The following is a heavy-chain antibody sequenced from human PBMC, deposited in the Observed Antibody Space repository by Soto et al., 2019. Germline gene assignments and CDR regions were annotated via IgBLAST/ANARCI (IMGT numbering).Heavy chain of an antibody. V-gene: IGHV3-33*01. CDR1: GFTFSSYG. D-gene: IGHD3-22*01. CDR2: IWYDGSNK. J-gene: IGHJ4*02. CDR3: ARENSSGYYLDY. Sequence: GGSLRLSCVASGFTFSSYGMHWVRQAPGKGLEWVAVIWYDGSNKYYADSVKGRFTISRDNSKNTLYLQMNSLRAEDTAVYYCARENSSGYYLDYWGQGTLVTVSS.